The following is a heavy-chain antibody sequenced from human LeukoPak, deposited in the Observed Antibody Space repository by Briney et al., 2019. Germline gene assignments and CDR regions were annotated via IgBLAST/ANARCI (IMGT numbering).Heavy chain of an antibody. Sequence: GGSLRLSCTASGFTFGDYAMSWFRQAPGKGLEWVAVISYDGSNKYYADSVKGRFTISRDNSKNTLYLQMNSLRAEDTAVYYCARVLNVYDFWSGYYSYGMDVWGQGTTVTVSS. CDR3: ARVLNVYDFWSGYYSYGMDV. V-gene: IGHV3-30-3*01. J-gene: IGHJ6*02. CDR1: GFTFGDYA. D-gene: IGHD3-3*01. CDR2: ISYDGSNK.